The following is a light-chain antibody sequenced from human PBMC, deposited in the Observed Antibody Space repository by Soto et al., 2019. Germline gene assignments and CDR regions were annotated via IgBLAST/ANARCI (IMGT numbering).Light chain of an antibody. J-gene: IGKJ1*01. CDR1: QNVGSN. V-gene: IGKV3-15*01. Sequence: TVMTQSPATLSVSPGERATLSCRASQNVGSNLAWYQQKSGQAPRLLIYSTSTRASGIPARFSGSGSGTEFTLTISGLQTEDFAAYYCQQYNNWPRTFGQGTKWIS. CDR2: STS. CDR3: QQYNNWPRT.